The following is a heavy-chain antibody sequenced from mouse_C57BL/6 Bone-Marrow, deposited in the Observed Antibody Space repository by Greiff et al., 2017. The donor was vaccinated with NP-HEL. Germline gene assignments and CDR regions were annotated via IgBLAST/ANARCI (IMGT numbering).Heavy chain of an antibody. Sequence: EVMLVESGGGLVQPGGSLSLSCAASGFTFTDYYMSWVRQPPGKALEWLGFIRNKANGYTTEYSASVMGRFTISRDNSQSILYHQMNALRAEDSATYYCASPPLYYDYDEGFAYWGQGTLVTVSA. J-gene: IGHJ3*01. CDR1: GFTFTDYY. CDR3: ASPPLYYDYDEGFAY. V-gene: IGHV7-3*01. D-gene: IGHD2-4*01. CDR2: IRNKANGYTT.